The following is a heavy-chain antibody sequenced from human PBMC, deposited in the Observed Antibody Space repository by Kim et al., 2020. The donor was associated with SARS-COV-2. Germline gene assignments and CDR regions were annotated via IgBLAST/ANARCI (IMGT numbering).Heavy chain of an antibody. CDR1: GFGFSSHA. CDR2: ISTVGATA. D-gene: IGHD2-21*01. Sequence: GGSLRLSCVASGFGFSSHAMHWVRQAPGKGLEWVAIISTVGATAYPDSVKGRVSISRDNDKDALFLQLDSLRPDDTAVYYCSREWADSDGSDYDSWGQGTLVIVSS. CDR3: SREWADSDGSDYDS. V-gene: IGHV3-30-3*01. J-gene: IGHJ4*02.